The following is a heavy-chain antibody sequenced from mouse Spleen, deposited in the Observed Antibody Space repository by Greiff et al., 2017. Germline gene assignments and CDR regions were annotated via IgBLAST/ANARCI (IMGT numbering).Heavy chain of an antibody. CDR1: GYSFTGYY. J-gene: IGHJ4*01. D-gene: IGHD4-1*01. Sequence: EVQLVESGPELVKPGASVKISCKASGYSFTGYYMNWVKQSPEKSLEWIGEINPSTGGTTYNQKFKAKATLTVDKSSSTAYMQLKSLTSEDSAVYYCARGELVYAMDYWGQGTSVTVSS. CDR2: INPSTGGT. CDR3: ARGELVYAMDY. V-gene: IGHV1-42*01.